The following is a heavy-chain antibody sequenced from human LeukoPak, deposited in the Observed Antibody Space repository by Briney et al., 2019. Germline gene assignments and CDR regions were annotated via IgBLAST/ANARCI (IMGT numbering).Heavy chain of an antibody. J-gene: IGHJ3*02. Sequence: SETLSLTCTVSGGSISSYYWSWIRQPPGKGLEWIGCIYYSGSTYYNPSLKSRVTISVDTSKNQFSLKLSSVTAADTAVYYCARRNEGCSSTSCPLRDAFDIWGQGTMVTVSS. D-gene: IGHD2-2*01. V-gene: IGHV4-59*04. CDR1: GGSISSYY. CDR2: IYYSGST. CDR3: ARRNEGCSSTSCPLRDAFDI.